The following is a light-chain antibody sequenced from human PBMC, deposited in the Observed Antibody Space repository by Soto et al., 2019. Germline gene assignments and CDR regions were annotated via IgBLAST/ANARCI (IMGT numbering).Light chain of an antibody. CDR2: RNN. CDR1: TSNIGSNY. J-gene: IGLJ1*01. V-gene: IGLV1-47*01. Sequence: QLVLTQPPSASGTPGQGVTISCSGSTSNIGSNYVYWHQQLPGTAPKLLIYRNNQRPSGVPDRFSGSKSGTSASLAISGLRSDDEADYFCATWDDSLNGFYVFGTGTKLTVL. CDR3: ATWDDSLNGFYV.